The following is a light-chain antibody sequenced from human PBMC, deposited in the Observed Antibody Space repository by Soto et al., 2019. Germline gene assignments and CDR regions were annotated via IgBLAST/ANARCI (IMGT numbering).Light chain of an antibody. CDR2: GAF. Sequence: DIVLTQSPGTLSLSPGERATLSCRASQSISSNYLAWYQQKPGQAPRLLIHGAFSRATGIPDRFSGSGSGTDFTLTISRLEPEDFAVYYCQQYGSSPPCTFGPGTKVDL. J-gene: IGKJ3*01. CDR3: QQYGSSPPCT. CDR1: QSISSNY. V-gene: IGKV3-20*01.